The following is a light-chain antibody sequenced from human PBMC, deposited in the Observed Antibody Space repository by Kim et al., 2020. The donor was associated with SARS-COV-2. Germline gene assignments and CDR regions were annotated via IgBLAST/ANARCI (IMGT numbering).Light chain of an antibody. CDR1: KLGDKY. Sequence: SYELTQPPSVSVSPGQTASITCSGDKLGDKYACWYQQKPGQAPVLVIYQDRKRPSGIPERFSGSNSGNTATLTISGTQAMDEADYYCQAWDSSVVVLGGG. J-gene: IGLJ2*01. V-gene: IGLV3-1*01. CDR3: QAWDSSVVV. CDR2: QDR.